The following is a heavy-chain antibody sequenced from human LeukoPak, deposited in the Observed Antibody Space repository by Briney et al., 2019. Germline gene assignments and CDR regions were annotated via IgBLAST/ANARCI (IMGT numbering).Heavy chain of an antibody. Sequence: PGGSLRLSCAASGFTFSSFAMSWVRQAPGKGLEWVSSFTATGSTTYYADSVRGRFTISRDNSKNTLYLQMNSLRAEDTAMYYCAKHGYGCLTGVCFTDYYMDVWGNGTTVTVSS. D-gene: IGHD2-8*02. V-gene: IGHV3-23*01. J-gene: IGHJ6*03. CDR2: FTATGSTT. CDR3: AKHGYGCLTGVCFTDYYMDV. CDR1: GFTFSSFA.